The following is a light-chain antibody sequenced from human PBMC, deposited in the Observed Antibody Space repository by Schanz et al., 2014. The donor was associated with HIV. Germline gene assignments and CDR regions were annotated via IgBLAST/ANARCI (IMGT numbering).Light chain of an antibody. Sequence: EIVSTQSPATLSLSPGERATLSCRASQSVSSYLAWYQQKPGQAPRLLIYDASNRATGIPARFSGSGSGTDFTLTISGLEPEDFAVYYCHHYGGSFGPGTTVDYK. V-gene: IGKV3-11*01. CDR3: HHYGGS. CDR1: QSVSSY. J-gene: IGKJ3*01. CDR2: DAS.